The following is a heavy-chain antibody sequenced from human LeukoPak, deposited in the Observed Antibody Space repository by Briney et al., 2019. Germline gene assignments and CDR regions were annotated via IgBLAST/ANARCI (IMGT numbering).Heavy chain of an antibody. CDR2: IGTAGDT. CDR3: AKDADTATIIYWYFDL. J-gene: IGHJ2*01. D-gene: IGHD5-18*01. V-gene: IGHV3-13*04. CDR1: GFTFSSYD. Sequence: PGGSLRLSCAASGFTFSSYDMHWVRQATGKGLEWVSAIGTAGDTYYADSVKGRFTISRDNSKNTLYLQLNSLRAEDTAVYYCAKDADTATIIYWYFDLWGRGTLVTVSS.